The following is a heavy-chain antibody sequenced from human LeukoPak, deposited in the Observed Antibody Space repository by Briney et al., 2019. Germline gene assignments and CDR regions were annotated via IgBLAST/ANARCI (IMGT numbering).Heavy chain of an antibody. V-gene: IGHV3-48*03. CDR3: ARDESSSWPTIDAFDI. CDR1: GFTFSSYE. J-gene: IGHJ3*02. CDR2: ISSSGSTI. Sequence: PGGSLRLSCAASGFTFSSYEMNWVRQAPGKGLEWVSYISSSGSTIYYADSVKGRFTISRDNAKNSLYLQMNSLRAEDTAVYYCARDESSSWPTIDAFDIWGQGTMVTVSS. D-gene: IGHD6-13*01.